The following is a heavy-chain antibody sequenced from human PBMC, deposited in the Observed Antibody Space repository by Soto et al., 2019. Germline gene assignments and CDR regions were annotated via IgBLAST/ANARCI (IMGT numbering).Heavy chain of an antibody. CDR3: ARAEWVEQWMNAFDI. CDR2: IYSGGSR. CDR1: GFTVSSNY. Sequence: EVQLVESGGGLVQPGGSLRLSCAASGFTVSSNYMSWVRQAPGKGLAWVSVIYSGGSRYYADSVKGRFTISRDNYKNTLYLQMNSLRAEGTAVYYCARAEWVEQWMNAFDIWGQGTMVTVSS. D-gene: IGHD6-19*01. J-gene: IGHJ3*02. V-gene: IGHV3-66*01.